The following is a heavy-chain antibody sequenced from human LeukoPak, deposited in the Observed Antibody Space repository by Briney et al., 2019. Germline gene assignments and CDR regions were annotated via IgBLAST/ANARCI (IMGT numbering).Heavy chain of an antibody. J-gene: IGHJ4*02. CDR3: ARAAVELLWLGETLGY. Sequence: GASVKVSCKASGYTFTGYYMHWVRQAPGQGLEWMGRINPNSGGTNYAQKFQGRVTMTRDTSISTAYMELSRLRSDDTAVYYCARAAVELLWLGETLGYWGQGTLVTVSS. CDR1: GYTFTGYY. CDR2: INPNSGGT. D-gene: IGHD3-10*01. V-gene: IGHV1-2*06.